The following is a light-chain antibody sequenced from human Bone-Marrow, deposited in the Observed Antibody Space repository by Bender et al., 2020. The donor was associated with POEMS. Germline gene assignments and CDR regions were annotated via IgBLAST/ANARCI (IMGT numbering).Light chain of an antibody. CDR1: SSDVGGYNH. V-gene: IGLV2-8*01. CDR3: QAWDSSIAV. Sequence: TQPPSASGSPGQSVAISCTGTSSDVGGYNHVSWYQQHPGKAPKLIIYEVTKRPSGVPDRFSGSKSGNTASLTISGLQAMDEADYYCQAWDSSIAVFGGGTKVTVL. CDR2: EVT. J-gene: IGLJ2*01.